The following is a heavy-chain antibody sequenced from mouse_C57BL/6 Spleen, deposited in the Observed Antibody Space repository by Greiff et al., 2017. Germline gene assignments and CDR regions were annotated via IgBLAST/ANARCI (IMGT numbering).Heavy chain of an antibody. J-gene: IGHJ3*01. CDR1: GYTFSSYG. CDR3: ARQDGYYGFAY. CDR2: ISSGGSYT. D-gene: IGHD2-3*01. V-gene: IGHV5-6*01. Sequence: EVQLQESGGDLVKPGGSLKLSCAASGYTFSSYGMTWVRQTPAKRLEWVATISSGGSYTYSPDSVKGRFSISRDNAKNTLYLQMSSLKSEATSMYYYARQDGYYGFAYWGQGTLVTVSA.